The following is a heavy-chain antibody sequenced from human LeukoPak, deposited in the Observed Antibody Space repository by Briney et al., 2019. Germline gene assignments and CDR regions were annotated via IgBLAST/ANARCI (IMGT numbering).Heavy chain of an antibody. CDR3: ARELPYCSGGSCYSIYGMDV. J-gene: IGHJ6*04. Sequence: GRSLRLSCAASGFTFSSYGMHWVRQAPGKGLEWVAVIWYDGSNKYYADSVKGRFTISRDNSKNTLYLQMNSLRAEDTAVYYCARELPYCSGGSCYSIYGMDVWGKGTTDTVSS. D-gene: IGHD2-15*01. CDR1: GFTFSSYG. CDR2: IWYDGSNK. V-gene: IGHV3-33*01.